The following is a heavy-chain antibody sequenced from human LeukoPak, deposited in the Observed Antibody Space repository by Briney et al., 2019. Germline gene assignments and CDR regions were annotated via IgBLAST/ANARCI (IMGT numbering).Heavy chain of an antibody. J-gene: IGHJ4*02. V-gene: IGHV1-2*02. CDR3: ARVSAVDGSFDY. D-gene: IGHD6-19*01. CDR1: GYTFTGYY. CDR2: INPNSGGT. Sequence: ASVKVSCKASGYTFTGYYMHWARQAPGQGLEWMGWINPNSGGTNYAQKFQGRVTMTRDTSISTAYMELSRLRSDDTAVYYCARVSAVDGSFDYWGQGTLVTVSS.